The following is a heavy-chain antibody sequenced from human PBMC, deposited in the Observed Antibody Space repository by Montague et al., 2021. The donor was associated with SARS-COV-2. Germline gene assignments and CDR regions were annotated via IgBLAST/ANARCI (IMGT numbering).Heavy chain of an antibody. CDR3: AWGAPGT. CDR1: GGSFSDYQ. CDR2: INDRGTT. V-gene: IGHV4-34*01. J-gene: IGHJ5*02. Sequence: SETLSLTCAVYGGSFSDYQWTWIRQSPGKGLEWIGQINDRGTTKYNPSLKSRVTLLVDPSKKQFSLKLTSVTAADTAVYYCAWGAPGTWGQGTRVTVSS. D-gene: IGHD6-13*01.